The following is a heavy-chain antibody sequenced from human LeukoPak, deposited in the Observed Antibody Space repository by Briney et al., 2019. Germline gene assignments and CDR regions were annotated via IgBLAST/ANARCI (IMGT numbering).Heavy chain of an antibody. Sequence: SETLSLTCNVSGASFESHYWTWIRQTPDKRLEWIGYYFDTGSTDYNPSLKSRVTMSVDKSKNQFFMRLRSVTAADTAVYYCVRTGWELLATWGPGTLVTVSS. D-gene: IGHD4-23*01. CDR3: VRTGWELLAT. CDR2: YFDTGST. CDR1: GASFESHY. J-gene: IGHJ4*02. V-gene: IGHV4-59*11.